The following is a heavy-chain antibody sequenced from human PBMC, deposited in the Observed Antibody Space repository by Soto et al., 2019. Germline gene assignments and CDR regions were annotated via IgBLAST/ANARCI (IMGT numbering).Heavy chain of an antibody. D-gene: IGHD4-17*01. CDR3: ATETTVPYGDFAY. Sequence: PGGSVRLSCAASGFTFSSYAVSWVRQAPGKGLEWVSAISGSGGSTYYADSVKGRFTISRDNSKNTLYLQMNSLRAEDTAVYYCATETTVPYGDFAYWGQGTLVTVSS. CDR1: GFTFSSYA. J-gene: IGHJ4*02. CDR2: ISGSGGST. V-gene: IGHV3-23*01.